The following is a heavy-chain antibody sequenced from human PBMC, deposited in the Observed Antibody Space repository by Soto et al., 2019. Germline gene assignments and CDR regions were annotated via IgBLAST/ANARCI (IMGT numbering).Heavy chain of an antibody. CDR1: GGSISSGGYS. CDR2: IYHSGST. CDR3: AAGGGLPRYY. Sequence: QLQLQESGSGLVKPSQTLSLTCAVSGGSISSGGYSWRWIRQPPGKGLEWIGYIYHSGSTYYNPSLKSRATLSVDRSKNQFSLKLSSVTAADTAVYYCAAGGGLPRYYWGQGTLVTVSS. V-gene: IGHV4-30-2*01. J-gene: IGHJ4*02. D-gene: IGHD5-12*01.